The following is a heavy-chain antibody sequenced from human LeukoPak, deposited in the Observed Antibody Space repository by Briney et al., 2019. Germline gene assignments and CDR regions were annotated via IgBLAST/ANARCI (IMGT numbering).Heavy chain of an antibody. CDR3: ARDEFDLDCSCTSCYPPSSFDY. CDR2: ISAYNGNT. J-gene: IGHJ4*02. CDR1: GYTFTSYG. V-gene: IGHV1-18*01. Sequence: ASVKVSCKASGYTFTSYGISWVRQAPGQGLEWMGWISAYNGNTNYAQKLQGRVTMTTDTSTSTAYMELRSLRSDDTAVYYCARDEFDLDCSCTSCYPPSSFDYWGQGTLVTVSS. D-gene: IGHD2-2*01.